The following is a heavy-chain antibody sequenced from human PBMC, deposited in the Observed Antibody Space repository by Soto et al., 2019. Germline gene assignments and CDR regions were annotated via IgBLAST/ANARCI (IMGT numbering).Heavy chain of an antibody. CDR2: INSDGRNT. CDR1: GFIFSSYW. Sequence: ALRLSCAATGFIFSSYWMHWVRQVPGKGPVWVARINSDGRNTKYTDSVKGRFTIARDNAKNTLYLQMNSLRVEDTAVYYCARDFMVRGKDTNCFDPWGQGTAVTVSS. CDR3: ARDFMVRGKDTNCFDP. J-gene: IGHJ5*02. D-gene: IGHD3-10*01. V-gene: IGHV3-74*03.